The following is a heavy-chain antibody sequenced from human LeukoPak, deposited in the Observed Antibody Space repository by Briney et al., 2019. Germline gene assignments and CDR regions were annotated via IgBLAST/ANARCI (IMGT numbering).Heavy chain of an antibody. V-gene: IGHV4-59*01. D-gene: IGHD1-26*01. CDR1: GVSISSYY. Sequence: SETLSLTCTVSGVSISSYYWSWIRQPPGKGLEWIGYIYYSGSTNYNPSLKSRVTISVDTSKNQFSLKLSSVTAADTAVYYCARSQWELLRFDYWGQGTLVTVSS. CDR3: ARSQWELLRFDY. J-gene: IGHJ4*02. CDR2: IYYSGST.